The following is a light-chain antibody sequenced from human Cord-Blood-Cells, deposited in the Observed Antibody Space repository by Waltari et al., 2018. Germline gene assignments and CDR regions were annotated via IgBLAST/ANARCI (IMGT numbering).Light chain of an antibody. CDR3: SSYTSSSTLYV. V-gene: IGLV2-14*01. J-gene: IGLJ1*01. CDR1: SSDVGGYNY. CDR2: DVS. Sequence: QSALTQPASVSGSPGQSITISCPGTSSDVGGYNYVSWYQQHPVKAPKLMIYDVSNRPSGVSNRFSGSKSGNTASLTISGLQAEDEADYYCSSYTSSSTLYVFGTGTKVTVL.